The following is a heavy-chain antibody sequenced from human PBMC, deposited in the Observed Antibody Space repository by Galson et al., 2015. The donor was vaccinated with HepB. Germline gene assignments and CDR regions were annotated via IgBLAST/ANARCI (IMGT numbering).Heavy chain of an antibody. V-gene: IGHV4-39*02. D-gene: IGHD2-2*01. CDR2: IYYSGNT. J-gene: IGHJ6*02. CDR1: GGSISSSSSY. Sequence: ETLSLTCTVSGGSISSSSSYWGWIRQPPGKGLEWIGTIYYSGNTYYNPSLNSRVTISVDTSKNRFSLKLSSVTAADTAVYYCARRTSRRGGMDVWGQGTTVTVSS. CDR3: ARRTSRRGGMDV.